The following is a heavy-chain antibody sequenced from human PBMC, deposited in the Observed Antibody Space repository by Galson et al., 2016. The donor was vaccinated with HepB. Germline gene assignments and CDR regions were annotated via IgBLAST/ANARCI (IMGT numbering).Heavy chain of an antibody. Sequence: TLSLTCTVSGGSINSGGYYWTWIRQHPGKGLEWIGYIFYNGISYYTPSLKSRLTISLDTSTNQFSLKLTSVTAADTAVYYCARFDYYDSSGHAPLIDPWGQGTLVTVSS. D-gene: IGHD3-22*01. CDR1: GGSINSGGYY. V-gene: IGHV4-31*03. CDR2: IFYNGIS. CDR3: ARFDYYDSSGHAPLIDP. J-gene: IGHJ5*02.